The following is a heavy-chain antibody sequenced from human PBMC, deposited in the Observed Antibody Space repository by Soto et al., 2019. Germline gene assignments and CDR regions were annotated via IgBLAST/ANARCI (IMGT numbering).Heavy chain of an antibody. CDR2: ITADNGDS. V-gene: IGHV1-3*01. J-gene: IGHJ4*02. CDR1: GYAFTSYT. D-gene: IGHD1-26*01. Sequence: QVQLVQSGAEVKKPGASVKVSCNPSGYAFTSYTMHWVRQAPGQGLEWMGWITADNGDSKYSQNFQGRVTITRDTSASIAYMELSSLRSEDTAVYYCARDTGSGLRVEPGIFEYWGQGTLVTVSS. CDR3: ARDTGSGLRVEPGIFEY.